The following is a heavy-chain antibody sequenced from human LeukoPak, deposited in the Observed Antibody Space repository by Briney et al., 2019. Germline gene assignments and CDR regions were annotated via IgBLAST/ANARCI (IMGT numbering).Heavy chain of an antibody. CDR1: GFTFSRHW. D-gene: IGHD4-17*01. J-gene: IGHJ4*02. Sequence: GWSLRLSCAASGFTFSRHWIGWVRQAPGKGPEWVASIKQDGSQYYVDSVKGRFIISRDNAKNSLYLQMNSLRAEDTAVYSCARGPDYGDRLDFFDYWGQGTLVTVSS. CDR3: ARGPDYGDRLDFFDY. CDR2: IKQDGSQ. V-gene: IGHV3-7*01.